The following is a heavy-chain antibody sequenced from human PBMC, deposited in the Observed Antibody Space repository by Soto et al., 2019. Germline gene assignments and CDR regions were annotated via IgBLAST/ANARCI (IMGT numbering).Heavy chain of an antibody. J-gene: IGHJ4*02. Sequence: QVQLQESGPGLVKPSETLSLTCTVAGGSISSHYWSWIRQPPGKGLEWIGYIYYSGSTTYNPSLKSRVTISVDTSKNQFSLKLRSVTAADTAVYHCSRGRHSGPLLFDYWGQGTLVTVSS. CDR1: GGSISSHY. D-gene: IGHD5-12*01. CDR2: IYYSGST. CDR3: SRGRHSGPLLFDY. V-gene: IGHV4-59*11.